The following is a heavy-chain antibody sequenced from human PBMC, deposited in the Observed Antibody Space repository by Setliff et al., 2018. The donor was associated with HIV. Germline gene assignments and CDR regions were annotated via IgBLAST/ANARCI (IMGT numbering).Heavy chain of an antibody. J-gene: IGHJ1*01. CDR1: GYTFTDYY. CDR2: VDPEDGET. CDR3: ATTPVTMIVVVISKAEYLQH. Sequence: GASVKVSCKASGYTFTDYYMHWVQQAPGKGLEWMGRVDPEDGETIYAEKFQGRVTITADTSTDTAYMELSSLRSEDTAVYYCATTPVTMIVVVISKAEYLQHWGQGTLVTVSS. V-gene: IGHV1-69-2*01. D-gene: IGHD3-22*01.